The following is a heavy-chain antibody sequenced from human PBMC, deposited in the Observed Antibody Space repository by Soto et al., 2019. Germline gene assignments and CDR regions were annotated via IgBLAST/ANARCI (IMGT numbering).Heavy chain of an antibody. V-gene: IGHV1-69*06. D-gene: IGHD2-2*01. CDR3: ATIFRVCSSPSCSNAFYYYGMDV. J-gene: IGHJ6*02. Sequence: WASVKVSCKASGGTFSSYAISWVRQAPGQGLEWMGGIIPNFASTNYAQEFKGRVTVTADKSTNTAYMELSSLRSEDTAVYYCATIFRVCSSPSCSNAFYYYGMDVWGQGTTVTVSS. CDR1: GGTFSSYA. CDR2: IIPNFAST.